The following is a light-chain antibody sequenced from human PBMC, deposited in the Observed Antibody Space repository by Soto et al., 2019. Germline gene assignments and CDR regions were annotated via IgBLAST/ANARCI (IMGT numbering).Light chain of an antibody. CDR3: HQYDHWPRGT. V-gene: IGKV3-15*01. CDR2: GAS. CDR1: QSIDTY. J-gene: IGKJ2*01. Sequence: EIVLTQSPATLSVSPGERATLSCRASQSIDTYLAWYQQKPGQPPRPLIYGASNRATGVPARFSGSGSGTDFTLTISSLQSEDLAVYYCHQYDHWPRGTFGQGTKVEI.